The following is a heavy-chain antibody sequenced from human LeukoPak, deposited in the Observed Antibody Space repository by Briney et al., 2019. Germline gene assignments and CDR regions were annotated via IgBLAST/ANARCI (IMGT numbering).Heavy chain of an antibody. V-gene: IGHV3-48*03. CDR3: ARVLHKRNYDSSDYYGS. D-gene: IGHD3-22*01. CDR1: GFTFSDYE. Sequence: GGSLRLSCSTSGFTFSDYEMNWVRQAPGKGLEWLSYISSGGTSIFYADSVKGRFTISRDNAQISLYLQIHSLRAEDTAVYYCARVLHKRNYDSSDYYGSWGQGTLVTVSS. CDR2: ISSGGTSI. J-gene: IGHJ5*02.